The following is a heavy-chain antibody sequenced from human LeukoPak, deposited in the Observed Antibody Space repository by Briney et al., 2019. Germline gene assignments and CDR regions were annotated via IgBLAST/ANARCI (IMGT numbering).Heavy chain of an antibody. CDR3: ARDLEYYGSGSPDFGY. D-gene: IGHD3-10*01. J-gene: IGHJ4*02. Sequence: GGSLRLSCAASGFTFSDYYMSWIRQAPGKGLEWVSYISSSSSYTNYADSVKGRFTISRDNAKNSLYLQMNSLRAEDTAVYYCARDLEYYGSGSPDFGYWGQGTLVTVSS. V-gene: IGHV3-11*06. CDR1: GFTFSDYY. CDR2: ISSSSSYT.